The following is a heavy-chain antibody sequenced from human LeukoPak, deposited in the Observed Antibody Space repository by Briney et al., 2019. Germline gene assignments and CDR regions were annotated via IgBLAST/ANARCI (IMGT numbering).Heavy chain of an antibody. Sequence: GGSLRLSCAASEFTFSSYWMSWVRQAPGKGLEWVANIKQDGSEKYYVDSVKGRFTISRDNAKNSLYLQMNSLRAEDTAVYYCARDRTMVRGVISYSDYWGQGTLVTVSS. D-gene: IGHD3-10*01. CDR2: IKQDGSEK. V-gene: IGHV3-7*01. J-gene: IGHJ4*02. CDR3: ARDRTMVRGVISYSDY. CDR1: EFTFSSYW.